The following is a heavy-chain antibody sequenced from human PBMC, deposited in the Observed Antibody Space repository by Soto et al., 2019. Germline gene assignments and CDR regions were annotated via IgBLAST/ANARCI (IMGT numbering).Heavy chain of an antibody. V-gene: IGHV3-23*01. J-gene: IGHJ4*02. Sequence: GGSLRLSCAASGFPFSSYAMTWVRQAPGKGLEWVSGISGSGTITYYADSVKGRFTISRDNSNNTLSLQMNSLRADDTAVYYCAKQIRDGTSSPYIFDYWGQGSLVTVSS. CDR1: GFPFSSYA. CDR3: AKQIRDGTSSPYIFDY. CDR2: ISGSGTIT. D-gene: IGHD6-6*01.